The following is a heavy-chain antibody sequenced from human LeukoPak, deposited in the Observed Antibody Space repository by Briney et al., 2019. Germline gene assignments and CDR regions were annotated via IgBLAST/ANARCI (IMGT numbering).Heavy chain of an antibody. CDR2: ISAYNGNT. Sequence: ASVKVSCKASGYTFTSYGISWVRQAPGQGLEWMGWISAYNGNTNYAQKLQGRVTITRNTSISTAYMELSSLRSEDTAVYYCARGQNLGNFDYWGQGTLVTVSS. D-gene: IGHD3-16*01. CDR3: ARGQNLGNFDY. J-gene: IGHJ4*02. V-gene: IGHV1-18*01. CDR1: GYTFTSYG.